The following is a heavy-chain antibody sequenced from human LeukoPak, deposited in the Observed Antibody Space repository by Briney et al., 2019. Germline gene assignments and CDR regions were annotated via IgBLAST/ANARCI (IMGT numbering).Heavy chain of an antibody. J-gene: IGHJ3*02. CDR3: ARALYYDFWSGSPDDAFDI. CDR1: GFTFDDYG. Sequence: GGSLRLSCAASGFTFDDYGMSWVRQAPGKGLEWVSGINWNGGSTGYADSVKGRFTISRDNAKNSLYLQMNSLRAEDTALYHCARALYYDFWSGSPDDAFDIWGQGTMVTISS. V-gene: IGHV3-20*01. CDR2: INWNGGST. D-gene: IGHD3-3*01.